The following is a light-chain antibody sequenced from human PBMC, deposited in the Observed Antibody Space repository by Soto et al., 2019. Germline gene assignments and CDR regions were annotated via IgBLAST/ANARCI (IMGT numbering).Light chain of an antibody. CDR1: SSDVGGYNY. J-gene: IGLJ1*01. CDR3: SSYTIISTYV. CDR2: DVN. Sequence: QSVLNQPASVSGAPGQSITISCPGTSSDVGGYNYVSWYQQHPGEAPKLMIYDVNNRPSGVSNRFTGSKSGNTASLTISGLQAEDEADYYCSSYTIISTYVFGTGTKVTVL. V-gene: IGLV2-14*01.